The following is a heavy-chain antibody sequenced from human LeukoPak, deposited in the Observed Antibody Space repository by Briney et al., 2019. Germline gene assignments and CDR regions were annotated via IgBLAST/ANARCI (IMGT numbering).Heavy chain of an antibody. D-gene: IGHD6-13*01. CDR2: IKQDGSEK. V-gene: IGHV3-7*01. J-gene: IGHJ4*02. Sequence: PVGSLRLSCAASGFTFSSYWMSWVRQAPGKGLEWVVNIKQDGSEKYYVDSVKGRFTISRDNAKNSLYLQMNSLRAEDTAVYYCATTGYSSSWYYFDFWGQGTLVTVSS. CDR1: GFTFSSYW. CDR3: ATTGYSSSWYYFDF.